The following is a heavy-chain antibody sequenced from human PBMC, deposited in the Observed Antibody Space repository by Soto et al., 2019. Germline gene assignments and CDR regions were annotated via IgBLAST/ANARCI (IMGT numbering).Heavy chain of an antibody. D-gene: IGHD6-13*01. V-gene: IGHV1-24*01. CDR3: ATTDSSSIDSLGTIDAFDI. J-gene: IGHJ3*02. Sequence: ASVKVSCKVSGYTLTELSMNWVRQAPGKGLEWMGGFDPEDGETIYAQKFQGGVTMTEDTSTDTAYMELSSLRSEDTAVYYCATTDSSSIDSLGTIDAFDIWGQGTMVTVSS. CDR1: GYTLTELS. CDR2: FDPEDGET.